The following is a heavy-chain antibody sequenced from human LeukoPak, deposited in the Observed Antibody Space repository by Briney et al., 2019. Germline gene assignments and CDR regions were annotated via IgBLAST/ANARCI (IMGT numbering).Heavy chain of an antibody. CDR2: IYYSGST. V-gene: IGHV4-59*01. CDR3: ARGYSSGWYKRSWFDP. J-gene: IGHJ5*02. Sequence: SETLSLTCTVSDGSISSYYWSWIRQPPGKGLEWIGYIYYSGSTNYNPSLKSRVTISVDTSKNQFSLKLSSVTAADTAVYYCARGYSSGWYKRSWFDPWGQGTLVTVSS. D-gene: IGHD6-19*01. CDR1: DGSISSYY.